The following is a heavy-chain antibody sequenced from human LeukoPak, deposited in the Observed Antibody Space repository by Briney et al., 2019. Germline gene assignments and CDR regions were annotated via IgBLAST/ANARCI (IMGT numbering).Heavy chain of an antibody. V-gene: IGHV3-9*01. CDR2: ISWNSGSI. J-gene: IGHJ4*02. CDR1: GFTFDDYA. Sequence: GGSLRLSCSASGFTFDDYAMHWVRQAPGTGLEWVSGISWNSGSIGYADSVKGRFTISRDNAKTSLYLQMNSLRAEDTALYYCAEDLGPGSMVTSPGFDYWGQGTLVTVSS. CDR3: AEDLGPGSMVTSPGFDY. D-gene: IGHD5-24*01.